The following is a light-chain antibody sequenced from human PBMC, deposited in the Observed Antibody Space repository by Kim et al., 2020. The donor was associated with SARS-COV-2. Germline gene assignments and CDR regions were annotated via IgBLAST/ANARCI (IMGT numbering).Light chain of an antibody. V-gene: IGKV1-12*01. CDR2: AAS. J-gene: IGKJ4*01. CDR1: QAISTW. CDR3: QQANSFPLT. Sequence: DIQMTQSPSSVSASVGDRVTITCRASQAISTWLAWYQHKPGKAPNLLILAASRLQSGVPSRFSGSGSGTEFSLTISSLQPEDFATYYCQQANSFPLTFGGGTKVDIK.